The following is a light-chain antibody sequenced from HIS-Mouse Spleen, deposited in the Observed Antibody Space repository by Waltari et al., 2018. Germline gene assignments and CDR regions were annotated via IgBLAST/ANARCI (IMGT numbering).Light chain of an antibody. CDR2: DVS. V-gene: IGLV2-14*03. Sequence: QSALTQPASVSGSPGQSITISCTGTSSDVGAYNYVSCYQHHPGKAPKPMIYDVSNRPSGVSNRFSGSKSGNTASLTISGLQAEDEADYYCSSYTSSSFNVVFGGGTKLTVL. CDR3: SSYTSSSFNVV. CDR1: SSDVGAYNY. J-gene: IGLJ2*01.